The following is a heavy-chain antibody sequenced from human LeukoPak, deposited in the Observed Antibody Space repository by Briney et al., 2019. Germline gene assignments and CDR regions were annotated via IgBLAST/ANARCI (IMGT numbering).Heavy chain of an antibody. CDR1: GYTFTGYY. J-gene: IGHJ4*02. CDR2: FNPSGNST. V-gene: IGHV1-46*01. CDR3: ATSAFDY. Sequence: ASVKVSCKASGYTFTGYYMHWVRQAPGQGLEWMGTFNPSGNSTSYAQKFQGRVTLTRDTSTSTVYMELSSLRSEDTAVYYCATSAFDYWGQGTLVTVP. D-gene: IGHD2-15*01.